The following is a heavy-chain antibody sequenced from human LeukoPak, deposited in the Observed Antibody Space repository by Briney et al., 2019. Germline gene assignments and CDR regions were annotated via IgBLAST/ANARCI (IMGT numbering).Heavy chain of an antibody. D-gene: IGHD6-13*01. Sequence: GGSLRLSCVASGFTFSSYSMNWVRQAPGKGLEWVSYISSSSSTIYYADSVKGRFTISRDNSKDTLYLQMNSLRAEDTAVYYCARGGPAGYPSPLDYWGQGTLVTVSS. CDR3: ARGGPAGYPSPLDY. V-gene: IGHV3-48*01. CDR1: GFTFSSYS. CDR2: ISSSSSTI. J-gene: IGHJ4*02.